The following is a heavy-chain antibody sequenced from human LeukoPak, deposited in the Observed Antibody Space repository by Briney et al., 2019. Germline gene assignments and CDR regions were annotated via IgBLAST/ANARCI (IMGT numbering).Heavy chain of an antibody. Sequence: KPSETLSLTCAAYGGSFSGYYWSWIRQPPGKGLEWIGEINHSGSTNYNPSLKSRVTISVDTSKNQFSLKLSSVTAADTAVYYCARISRLRSYYYYGMDVWGQGTTVTVSS. CDR2: INHSGST. CDR3: ARISRLRSYYYYGMDV. D-gene: IGHD4-17*01. J-gene: IGHJ6*02. CDR1: GGSFSGYY. V-gene: IGHV4-34*01.